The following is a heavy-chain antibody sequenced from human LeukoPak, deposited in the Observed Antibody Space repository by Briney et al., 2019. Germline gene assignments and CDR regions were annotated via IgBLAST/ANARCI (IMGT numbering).Heavy chain of an antibody. CDR1: GFTFSSHA. CDR3: ARSQPYYYYGMDV. CDR2: ISYDGSNK. J-gene: IGHJ6*02. D-gene: IGHD1-14*01. Sequence: GRSLRLSCAASGFTFSSHAMHWVHQAPGKGLEWVAVISYDGSNKYYADSVKGRFTISRDNSKNTLYLQMNSLRAEDTAVYYCARSQPYYYYGMDVWGQGTTVTVSS. V-gene: IGHV3-30-3*01.